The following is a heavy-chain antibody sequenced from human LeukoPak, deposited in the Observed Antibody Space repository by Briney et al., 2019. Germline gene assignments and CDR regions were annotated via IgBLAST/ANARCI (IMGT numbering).Heavy chain of an antibody. V-gene: IGHV1-46*01. D-gene: IGHD2-2*03. Sequence: ASVKVSCKASGYTFTSYYMHWVRPAPGQGLEWMGIINPSGGSTSYAQKFQGRVTMTRDTSTSTVYMELSSLRSEDTAVYYCARDKVALDGQYYFDYWGQGTLVTVSS. CDR3: ARDKVALDGQYYFDY. CDR2: INPSGGST. J-gene: IGHJ4*02. CDR1: GYTFTSYY.